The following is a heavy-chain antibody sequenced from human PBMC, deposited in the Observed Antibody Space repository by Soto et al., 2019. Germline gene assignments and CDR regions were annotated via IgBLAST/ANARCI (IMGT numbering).Heavy chain of an antibody. CDR1: GFSLDDYA. J-gene: IGHJ1*01. Sequence: GGSLRLSCAASGFSLDDYAMHWVRQFSGKGMEWVSGINCNSGSIGYGDSVKGRFAISRDNAKNSLHLQMNSLSAEDTAFYYCVKDVSIKWYSGNFLHSGQGTLVTVSS. CDR3: VKDVSIKWYSGNFLH. CDR2: INCNSGSI. D-gene: IGHD1-26*01. V-gene: IGHV3-9*01.